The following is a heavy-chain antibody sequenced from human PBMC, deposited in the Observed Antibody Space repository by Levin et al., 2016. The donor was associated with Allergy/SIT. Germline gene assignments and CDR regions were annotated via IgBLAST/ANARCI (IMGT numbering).Heavy chain of an antibody. CDR2: IIPIFGTA. Sequence: WVRQAPGQGLEWMGGIIPIFGTANYAQKFQGRVTITADESTSTAYMELSSLRSEDTAVYYCARGIYYDFYSVHYMDVWGKGTTVTVSS. CDR3: ARGIYYDFYSVHYMDV. V-gene: IGHV1-69*01. J-gene: IGHJ6*03. D-gene: IGHD3-3*01.